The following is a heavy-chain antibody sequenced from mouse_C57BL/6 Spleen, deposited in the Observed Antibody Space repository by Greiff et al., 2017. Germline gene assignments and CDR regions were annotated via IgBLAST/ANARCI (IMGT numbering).Heavy chain of an antibody. CDR2: IYPGDGDT. J-gene: IGHJ4*01. CDR3: ARSRATTVVALYAMDY. D-gene: IGHD1-1*01. V-gene: IGHV1-80*01. Sequence: QVQLQQSGAELVKPGASVKISCKASGYAFSSYWMNWVKQRPGKGLEWIGQIYPGDGDTNYNGKFKGKATLTADKSSSTAYMQLSSLTSEDSAVYFCARSRATTVVALYAMDYWGQGTSVTVSS. CDR1: GYAFSSYW.